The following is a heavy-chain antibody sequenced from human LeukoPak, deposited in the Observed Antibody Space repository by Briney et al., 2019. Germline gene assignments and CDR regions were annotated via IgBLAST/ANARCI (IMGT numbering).Heavy chain of an antibody. V-gene: IGHV3-21*01. J-gene: IGHJ4*02. Sequence: PGGSLRLSCAASGFTFSSYGMHWVRQAPGKGLEWVSSISSSSTYMYYADSVKGRFTISRDNAKNSLYLQMNSLTAEDTAVYYCARELDPTFDYWGQGTLVTVSS. CDR1: GFTFSSYG. CDR2: ISSSSTYM. CDR3: ARELDPTFDY.